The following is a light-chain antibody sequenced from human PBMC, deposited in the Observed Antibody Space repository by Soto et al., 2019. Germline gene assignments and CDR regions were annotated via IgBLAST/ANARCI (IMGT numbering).Light chain of an antibody. CDR2: GAS. Sequence: DIVLTQSPGPLALSPGERATLSVLASQSVTNNYLAWYQQKPGQAPRLLIDGASSRATGVPDRFSGTGSGTDFTLTISRLEPEDFAVFYCQQYGNSPITFGQGTRLEIK. V-gene: IGKV3-20*01. CDR1: QSVTNNY. CDR3: QQYGNSPIT. J-gene: IGKJ5*01.